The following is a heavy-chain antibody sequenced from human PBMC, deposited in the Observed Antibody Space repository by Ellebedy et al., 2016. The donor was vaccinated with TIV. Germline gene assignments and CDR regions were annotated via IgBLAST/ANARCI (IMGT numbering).Heavy chain of an antibody. CDR2: INHSGGT. Sequence: SETLSLTXAVYGGSFSGYYWTWIRQPPGRGLEWIGEINHSGGTNYNASVRSRLTISVDTSKNQFSLKLSSVTAADTAVYYCARTPNWNYVSVCDYWGQGTLVTVSS. J-gene: IGHJ4*02. CDR3: ARTPNWNYVSVCDY. D-gene: IGHD1-7*01. V-gene: IGHV4-34*01. CDR1: GGSFSGYY.